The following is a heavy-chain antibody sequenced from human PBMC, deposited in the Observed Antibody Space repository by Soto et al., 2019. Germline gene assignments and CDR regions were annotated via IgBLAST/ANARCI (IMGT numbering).Heavy chain of an antibody. Sequence: SETLSLTCTVSGGSISTYYWSWIRQPPGKGLEWIGYFYYSGSTNYNPSLKSRVTISVDTSKNQFSLKLSSVTAADTAVYYCARGYDFWSGYYYPYGMDVWGQGTTVTISS. J-gene: IGHJ6*02. D-gene: IGHD3-3*01. CDR2: FYYSGST. CDR3: ARGYDFWSGYYYPYGMDV. V-gene: IGHV4-59*01. CDR1: GGSISTYY.